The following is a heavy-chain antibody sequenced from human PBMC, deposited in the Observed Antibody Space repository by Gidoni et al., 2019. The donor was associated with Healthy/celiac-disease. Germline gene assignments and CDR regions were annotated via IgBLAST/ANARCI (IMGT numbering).Heavy chain of an antibody. J-gene: IGHJ6*02. CDR2: ISGSGGST. Sequence: EVQLLESGGGLVQPGGSLRLSCAASGFTFSSYAMSWVRQAPGKGLEWVSAISGSGGSTYYADSVKGRFTISRDNSKNTLYLQMNSLRAEDTAVYYCAKDLSDSSAGYYYGMDVWGQGTTVTVSS. CDR1: GFTFSSYA. CDR3: AKDLSDSSAGYYYGMDV. V-gene: IGHV3-23*01. D-gene: IGHD3-22*01.